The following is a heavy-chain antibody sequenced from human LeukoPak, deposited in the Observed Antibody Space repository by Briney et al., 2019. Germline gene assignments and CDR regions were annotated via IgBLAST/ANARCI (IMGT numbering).Heavy chain of an antibody. CDR3: ARSRYTGNYGDY. CDR2: INSDGSFI. D-gene: IGHD1-1*01. Sequence: GGSLRLSCAASGFTLSGYWMHWVRQAPGKGPVWVSRINSDGSFINYADSVKGRFTISRDNAKNTVYLQMNSLRVEDTAVYYCARSRYTGNYGDYWGQGTLVTVSS. CDR1: GFTLSGYW. V-gene: IGHV3-74*01. J-gene: IGHJ4*02.